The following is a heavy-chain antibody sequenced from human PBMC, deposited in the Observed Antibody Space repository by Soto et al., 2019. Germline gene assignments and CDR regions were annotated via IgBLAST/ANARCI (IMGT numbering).Heavy chain of an antibody. J-gene: IGHJ4*02. CDR3: AKGIAGPRYGATIDY. CDR1: GFTFSSYA. D-gene: IGHD5-18*01. V-gene: IGHV3-23*01. CDR2: ISGSGGST. Sequence: GSLRLSCAASGFTFSSYAMSWVRQAPGKGLEWVSAISGSGGSTYYADSVKGRFTISRDNSKNTLYLQMNSLRAEDTAVYYCAKGIAGPRYGATIDYWGQGTLVTVSS.